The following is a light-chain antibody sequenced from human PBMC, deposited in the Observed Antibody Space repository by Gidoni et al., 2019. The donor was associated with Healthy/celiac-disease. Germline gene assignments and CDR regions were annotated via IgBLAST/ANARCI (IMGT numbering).Light chain of an antibody. CDR3: SSYTSSSTNVV. Sequence: QSALTQPASVSGSPGQSITISCTGTSSDVGGYNYVSWYQQYPGKAPKLMIYEVRNRPSGVSNRFSGSKSGNTASLTISGLQAEDEADYYCSSYTSSSTNVVFGGGTKLTVL. CDR1: SSDVGGYNY. J-gene: IGLJ2*01. CDR2: EVR. V-gene: IGLV2-14*01.